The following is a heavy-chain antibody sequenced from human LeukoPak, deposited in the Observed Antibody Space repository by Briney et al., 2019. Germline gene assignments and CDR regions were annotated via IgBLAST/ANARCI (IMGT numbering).Heavy chain of an antibody. D-gene: IGHD2-15*01. CDR3: AKRHCSGGSCYSRTFDI. J-gene: IGHJ3*02. CDR1: GFNFNNYG. Sequence: GGSLRLSCAASGFNFNNYGMHWVRQAPGKGLEWVAFIRYDGSYTSYADSVKGRFTISRDNFKNTLYLQMNSLRAEDTAVYYCAKRHCSGGSCYSRTFDIWGQGTMVTVSS. CDR2: IRYDGSYT. V-gene: IGHV3-30*02.